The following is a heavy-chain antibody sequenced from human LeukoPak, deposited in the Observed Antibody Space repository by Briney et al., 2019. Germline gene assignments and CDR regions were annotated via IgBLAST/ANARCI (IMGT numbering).Heavy chain of an antibody. Sequence: GGSLRLSCAASGFDFNNYNMNWVRQAPGKGLEWVSSITSSGTYIYYADSVKGRFTISRDNAKNSLYLQMNSLRPEDTAVYYCARDHTYYYGSGSYYWGQGTLVTVSS. D-gene: IGHD3-10*01. V-gene: IGHV3-21*01. J-gene: IGHJ4*02. CDR1: GFDFNNYN. CDR2: ITSSGTYI. CDR3: ARDHTYYYGSGSYY.